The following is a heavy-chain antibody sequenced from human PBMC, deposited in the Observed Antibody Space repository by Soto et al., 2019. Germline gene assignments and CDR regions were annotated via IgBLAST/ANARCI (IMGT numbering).Heavy chain of an antibody. D-gene: IGHD3-3*01. CDR2: ISYDGSNK. CDR1: GFTFSSYA. V-gene: IGHV3-30-3*01. J-gene: IGHJ4*02. CDR3: ARVGPYYDFWSGSMG. Sequence: QVQLVESGGGVVQPGRSLRLSCAASGFTFSSYAMHWVRQAPGKGLEWVAVISYDGSNKYYADSLKGRFTISRDNSKNPLYLQMNSLRAEDAAVYYCARVGPYYDFWSGSMGWGQGTLVTVSS.